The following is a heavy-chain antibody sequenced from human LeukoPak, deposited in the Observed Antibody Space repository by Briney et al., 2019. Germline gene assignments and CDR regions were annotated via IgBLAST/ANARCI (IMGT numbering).Heavy chain of an antibody. CDR1: GGSISSSSYY. CDR3: ARRLAGTEDY. D-gene: IGHD6-13*01. V-gene: IGHV4-39*01. J-gene: IGHJ4*02. Sequence: SETLSLTCTVSGGSISSSSYYWGWIRQPPGRGLEWIGSFYYSGSTYYNPSLRSRFTISVDTSKNQFSLRLSSVTATDTAVYYCARRLAGTEDYWGQGTLVTVSS. CDR2: FYYSGST.